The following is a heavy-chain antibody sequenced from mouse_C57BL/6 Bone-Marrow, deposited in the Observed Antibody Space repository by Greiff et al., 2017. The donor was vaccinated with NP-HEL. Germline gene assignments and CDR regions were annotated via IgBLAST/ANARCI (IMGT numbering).Heavy chain of an antibody. Sequence: EVQLQQSGPELVKPGASVKISCKASGYTFTDYYMNWVKQSHGKSLEWIGDINPNNGGTSYNQKFKGKATLTVDKSSSTAYMELRSLTSEDSAVYYCAREGYDYPFFDYWGQGTTLTVSS. CDR2: INPNNGGT. D-gene: IGHD2-4*01. V-gene: IGHV1-26*01. J-gene: IGHJ2*01. CDR3: AREGYDYPFFDY. CDR1: GYTFTDYY.